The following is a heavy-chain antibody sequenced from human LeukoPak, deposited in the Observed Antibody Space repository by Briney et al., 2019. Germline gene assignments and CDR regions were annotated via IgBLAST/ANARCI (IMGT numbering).Heavy chain of an antibody. CDR3: AREGAAVADTNWFDP. D-gene: IGHD6-19*01. V-gene: IGHV1-2*02. J-gene: IGHJ5*02. CDR2: INPNSGGT. Sequence: GASVKVPCKASGYTFTGYYMHWVRQAPGQGLEWMGWINPNSGGTNYAQKFQGRVTMTRDTSISTAYMELSRLRSDDTAVYYCAREGAAVADTNWFDPWGQGTLVTVSS. CDR1: GYTFTGYY.